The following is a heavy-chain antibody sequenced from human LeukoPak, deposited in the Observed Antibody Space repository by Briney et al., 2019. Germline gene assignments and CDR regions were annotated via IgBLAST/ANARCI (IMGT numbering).Heavy chain of an antibody. Sequence: GGSLRLSCAASGFTFSSYSMNWVRQAPGKGLEWVSYISSSSSTIYYADSVKGRFTISRDNAKNSLYLQMNSLRAEDTAVYYCAGDCSSTSCLVGYWGQGTLVTVSS. J-gene: IGHJ4*02. CDR1: GFTFSSYS. V-gene: IGHV3-48*04. CDR3: AGDCSSTSCLVGY. CDR2: ISSSSSTI. D-gene: IGHD2-2*01.